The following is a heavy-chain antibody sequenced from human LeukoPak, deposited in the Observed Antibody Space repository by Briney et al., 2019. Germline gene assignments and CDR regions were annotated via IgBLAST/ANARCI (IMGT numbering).Heavy chain of an antibody. V-gene: IGHV3-23*01. CDR1: GFTFSNYD. CDR2: ISDSGGST. Sequence: GGSLRLSCAASGFTFSNYDMSWVRQAPGKGLEWVSSISDSGGSTHYADSVKGRFTISRDNSKNTLYLQMTNLRAADTAVYYCAKDLSRAVAAGWFDPWDQGSLVTLSS. CDR3: AKDLSRAVAAGWFDP. J-gene: IGHJ5*02. D-gene: IGHD6-19*01.